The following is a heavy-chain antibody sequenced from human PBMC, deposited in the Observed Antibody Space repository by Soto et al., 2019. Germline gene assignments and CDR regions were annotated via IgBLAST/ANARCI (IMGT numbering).Heavy chain of an antibody. J-gene: IGHJ3*02. CDR1: GYNFANYW. CDR2: IFPGDSDT. Sequence: GESLKISCKGSGYNFANYWIGWVRQMPGKGLEWMGMIFPGDSDTKNSPSFQGQITMSVDKSDSSAYLQWRSLKASDTAMYYCAAGYTTGPDAFDIWGQGTMVTVSS. V-gene: IGHV5-51*01. D-gene: IGHD6-13*01. CDR3: AAGYTTGPDAFDI.